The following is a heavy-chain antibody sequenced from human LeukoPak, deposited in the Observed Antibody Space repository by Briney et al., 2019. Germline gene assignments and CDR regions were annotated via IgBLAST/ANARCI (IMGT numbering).Heavy chain of an antibody. CDR2: IYTSGTT. Sequence: SETLSLTCTVSGGSMSSFYWSWIRQPAGKRLEWFGRIYTSGTTNYNPSLKSRVTMSVDTSKNQFYLRLSAVTAADTAVYYCARGGDRAAGPYNFDYWGQGILVTVSS. D-gene: IGHD6-13*01. J-gene: IGHJ4*02. CDR1: GGSMSSFY. V-gene: IGHV4-4*07. CDR3: ARGGDRAAGPYNFDY.